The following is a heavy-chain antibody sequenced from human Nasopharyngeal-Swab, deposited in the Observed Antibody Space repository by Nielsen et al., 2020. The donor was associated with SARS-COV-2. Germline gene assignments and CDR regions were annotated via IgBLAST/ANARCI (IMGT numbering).Heavy chain of an antibody. CDR1: GFTFSSYW. CDR2: INSDGSST. CDR3: ATGSGYYRGGYFQH. V-gene: IGHV3-74*01. J-gene: IGHJ1*01. D-gene: IGHD3-3*01. Sequence: GESLKISCAASGFTFSSYWMHWVRQAPGKGLVWVSRINSDGSSTSYADSVKGRFTISRDNAKNSLYLQMNSLRAEDTALYYCATGSGYYRGGYFQHWGQGTLVTVSS.